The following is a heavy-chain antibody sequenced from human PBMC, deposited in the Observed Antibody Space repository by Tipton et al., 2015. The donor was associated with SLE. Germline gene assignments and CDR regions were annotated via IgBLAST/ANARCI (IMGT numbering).Heavy chain of an antibody. CDR1: GHSITNYY. Sequence: TLSLTCTVSGHSITNYYWSWIRHSAGKGLECIGRIHTSGSTNYNPSLKSRVTMSVDTSKNQVSLKLSSVTAADTALYYCARTTAGFDFWGQGMLVTVSS. CDR2: IHTSGST. V-gene: IGHV4-4*07. CDR3: ARTTAGFDF. D-gene: IGHD1-1*01. J-gene: IGHJ4*02.